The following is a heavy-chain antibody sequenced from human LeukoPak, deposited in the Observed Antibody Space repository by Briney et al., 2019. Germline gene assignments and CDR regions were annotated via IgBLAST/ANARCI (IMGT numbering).Heavy chain of an antibody. D-gene: IGHD4-23*01. J-gene: IGHJ5*01. CDR2: IYAGGNT. CDR3: VGGHDLEFEF. CDR1: GFSVGTNY. V-gene: IGHV3-53*01. Sequence: GGSLRLSCAASGFSVGTNYMTWVRQAPGKGLEWVSMIYAGGNTYYRGSVKGRFTISRDSSKNTVFLHMSGLRDDDTAVYYCVGGHDLEFEFWGQGTLVIVSS.